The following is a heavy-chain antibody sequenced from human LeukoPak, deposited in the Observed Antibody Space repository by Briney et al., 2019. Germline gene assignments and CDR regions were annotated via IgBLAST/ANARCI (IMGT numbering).Heavy chain of an antibody. CDR1: GFTFSSYA. V-gene: IGHV3-23*01. CDR3: AKGFNSYYGSESYLNNWFDP. CDR2: ISGSGGST. D-gene: IGHD3-10*01. Sequence: GGSLRLSCAASGFTFSSYAMSWVRQAPGKGLEWVSAISGSGGSTYYADSVKGRFTISRDNSKNTLYLQMNSLRAEDTAVYYCAKGFNSYYGSESYLNNWFDPWGQGTLVTVSS. J-gene: IGHJ5*02.